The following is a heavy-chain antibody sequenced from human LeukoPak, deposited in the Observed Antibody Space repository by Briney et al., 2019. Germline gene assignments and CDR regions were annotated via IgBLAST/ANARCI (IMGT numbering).Heavy chain of an antibody. CDR2: IYYSGST. J-gene: IGHJ4*02. CDR3: AGSTPPFFYFDY. Sequence: SETLSLTCTVSGGSLSSYYWSWIRQPPGKGLQWIGYIYYSGSTNYNPSLKSRVTISVDTSKNKFPLKLNAAPGEDRAVYCCAGSTPPFFYFDYWGQGTLVTASS. D-gene: IGHD2-15*01. CDR1: GGSLSSYY. V-gene: IGHV4-59*01.